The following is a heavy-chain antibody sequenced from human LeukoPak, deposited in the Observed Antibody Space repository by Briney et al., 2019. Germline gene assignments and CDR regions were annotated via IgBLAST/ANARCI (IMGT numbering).Heavy chain of an antibody. CDR3: ARDHYYDSSGYPLSGMDV. CDR2: ISSSSSYI. D-gene: IGHD3-22*01. J-gene: IGHJ6*02. CDR1: EFTFSSYS. Sequence: GGSLRLSCAASEFTFSSYSMNWVRQAPGKGLEWVSSISSSSSYIYYADSVKGRFTISRDNAKNSLYLQMNSLRAEDTAVYYCARDHYYDSSGYPLSGMDVWGQGTTVTVSS. V-gene: IGHV3-21*01.